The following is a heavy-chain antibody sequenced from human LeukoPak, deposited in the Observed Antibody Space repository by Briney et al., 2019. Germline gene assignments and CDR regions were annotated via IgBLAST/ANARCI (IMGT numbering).Heavy chain of an antibody. Sequence: PSETLSLTCTVSGDSISSYYWSWIRQPPGKGLEWIGYIYYSGSTNYNPSLKSRVTISVDTSKNQFSVKLSSVTAADTAVYYCASSGGSSSFDYWGQGALVTVSS. V-gene: IGHV4-59*01. CDR2: IYYSGST. D-gene: IGHD1-26*01. CDR3: ASSGGSSSFDY. CDR1: GDSISSYY. J-gene: IGHJ4*02.